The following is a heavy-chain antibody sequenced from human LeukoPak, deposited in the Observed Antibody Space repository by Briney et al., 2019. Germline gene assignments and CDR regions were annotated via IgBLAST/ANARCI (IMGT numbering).Heavy chain of an antibody. D-gene: IGHD4-23*01. CDR2: FDPEDGET. CDR1: GYTLTELS. CDR3: ATDWERVVTPDGDAFDI. Sequence: ASVKVSCKVSGYTLTELSMHWVRQAPGKGLEWMGGFDPEDGETIYAQKFQGRVTMTEDTSTDTAYMELSSLRSEDTAVYYCATDWERVVTPDGDAFDIWGQGTMVTVSS. J-gene: IGHJ3*02. V-gene: IGHV1-24*01.